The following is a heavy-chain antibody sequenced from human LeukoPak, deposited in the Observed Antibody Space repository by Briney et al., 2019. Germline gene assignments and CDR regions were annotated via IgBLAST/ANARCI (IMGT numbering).Heavy chain of an antibody. CDR1: GGPISSYY. J-gene: IGHJ4*02. D-gene: IGHD4-23*01. CDR2: IYTSGST. Sequence: SETLSLTCTVSGGPISSYYWSWLRQPPGKGLEWIGYIYTSGSTNYNPSLKSRVTISVDTSKNQFSLKLSSVTAADTAVYYCARSDYGGNQYYFDYWGQGTLVTVSS. CDR3: ARSDYGGNQYYFDY. V-gene: IGHV4-4*09.